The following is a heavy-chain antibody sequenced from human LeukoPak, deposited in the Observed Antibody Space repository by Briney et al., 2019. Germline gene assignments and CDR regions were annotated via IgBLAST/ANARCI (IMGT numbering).Heavy chain of an antibody. V-gene: IGHV3-20*04. CDR3: TRGYSTRHFPFDS. J-gene: IGHJ4*02. CDR1: GFNFDDYG. CDR2: VNSNGRSA. D-gene: IGHD5-12*01. Sequence: GGSLRLSCAASGFNFDDYGMTWVRQIPGKGLEWVAGVNSNGRSAGYAASVRGRFTISRDNAKNSLYLEMSSLRLEDTAFYFCTRGYSTRHFPFDSWGQGTLSPSPQ.